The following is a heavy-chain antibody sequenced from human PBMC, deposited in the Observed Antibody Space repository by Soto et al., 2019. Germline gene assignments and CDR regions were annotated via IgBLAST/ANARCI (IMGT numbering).Heavy chain of an antibody. CDR3: ARGLWDFWSGYYSPYRYYSMDV. CDR1: GYTFTSYG. CDR2: ISAYNGNT. V-gene: IGHV1-18*04. Sequence: ASVKVSCKTSGYTFTSYGISWVRQAPGQGLEWMGWISAYNGNTNYAQKLQGRVTMTTDTSTSTAYMELRSLRSDDTAVYYCARGLWDFWSGYYSPYRYYSMDVWG. D-gene: IGHD3-3*01. J-gene: IGHJ6*02.